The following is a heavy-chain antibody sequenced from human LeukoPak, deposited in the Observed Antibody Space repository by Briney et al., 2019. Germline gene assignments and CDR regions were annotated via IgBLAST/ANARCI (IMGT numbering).Heavy chain of an antibody. CDR2: IYYSGST. V-gene: IGHV4-59*01. J-gene: IGHJ4*02. Sequence: SETLSLTCTVSGGSISSCYWSWIRQPPGKGLEWIGYIYYSGSTNYNPSLKSRVTISVDTSKNQFSLKLSSVTAADTAVYYCAILNSGSYYGLVDHWGQGTLVTVSS. CDR3: AILNSGSYYGLVDH. D-gene: IGHD1-26*01. CDR1: GGSISSCY.